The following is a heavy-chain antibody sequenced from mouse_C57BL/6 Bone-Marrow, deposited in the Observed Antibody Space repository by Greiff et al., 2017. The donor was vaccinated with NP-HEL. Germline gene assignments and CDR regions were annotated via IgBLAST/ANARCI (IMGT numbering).Heavy chain of an antibody. J-gene: IGHJ2*01. CDR2: SDPNSGGS. CDR3: ARERGIYYFDY. V-gene: IGHV1-72*01. CDR1: GYTFTSYW. Sequence: QVQLQQPGAELVKPGASVKLSCKASGYTFTSYWMHWVKQRPGRGLVWIGRSDPNSGGSKYNAKFKSKATLTVDKPSSTAYMQLSSLTSEDSAVYYCARERGIYYFDYWGQGTTLTVSS.